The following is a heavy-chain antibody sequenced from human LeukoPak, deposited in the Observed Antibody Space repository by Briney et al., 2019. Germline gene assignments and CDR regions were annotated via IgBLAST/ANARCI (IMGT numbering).Heavy chain of an antibody. CDR2: ITNSGDFV. CDR3: AREARATPDF. CDR1: GFRFSSHY. Sequence: PGGSLRLSCAASGFRFSSHYMSWIRQAPGKGLEWISYITNSGDFVNYADSVKGRFTISRDNAKNSLYLQMNSLRAEDKAVYYCAREARATPDFWGQGPVVTVSS. J-gene: IGHJ4*02. D-gene: IGHD1-26*01. V-gene: IGHV3-11*01.